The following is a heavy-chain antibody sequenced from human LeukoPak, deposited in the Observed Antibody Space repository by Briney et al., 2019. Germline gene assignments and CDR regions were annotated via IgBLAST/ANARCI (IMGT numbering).Heavy chain of an antibody. J-gene: IGHJ5*02. CDR1: GFIFRTYS. Sequence: GGSLRLSCAASGFIFRTYSMNWVRLAPGKGLEWVSYISNSSSTIYYADSVKGRFTISRDNAKNSLYLQMNSLRAEDTAVYYCATHNWFDPWGQGTLVTVSS. V-gene: IGHV3-48*01. CDR3: ATHNWFDP. CDR2: ISNSSSTI.